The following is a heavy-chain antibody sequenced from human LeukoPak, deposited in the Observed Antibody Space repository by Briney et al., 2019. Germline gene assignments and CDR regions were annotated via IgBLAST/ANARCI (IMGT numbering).Heavy chain of an antibody. Sequence: GASVKVSCKASGYTFTSYGISWVRQAPGQGLEWMGWISAYNGNTNYAQKLQGRVTMTTDASTSTAYMELRSLRSDDTAVYYCASYLRDATSLDYWGQGTLVTVSS. V-gene: IGHV1-18*01. CDR2: ISAYNGNT. CDR1: GYTFTSYG. D-gene: IGHD2-15*01. J-gene: IGHJ4*02. CDR3: ASYLRDATSLDY.